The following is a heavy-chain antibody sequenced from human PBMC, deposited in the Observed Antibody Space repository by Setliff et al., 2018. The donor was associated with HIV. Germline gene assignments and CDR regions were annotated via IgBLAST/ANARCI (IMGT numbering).Heavy chain of an antibody. V-gene: IGHV1-3*03. D-gene: IGHD2-15*01. CDR2: INVGNANT. J-gene: IGHJ5*02. CDR1: EYTFTNFA. CDR3: ALSEYCSGGSCSRKNWFAL. Sequence: ASVKVSCKASEYTFTNFAIHWVRQAPGQRLEWMGWINVGNANTKYSQEFQGRVTITRDTSASTAYMELSSLRSEDMAVYYCALSEYCSGGSCSRKNWFALWGQGTLVTVSS.